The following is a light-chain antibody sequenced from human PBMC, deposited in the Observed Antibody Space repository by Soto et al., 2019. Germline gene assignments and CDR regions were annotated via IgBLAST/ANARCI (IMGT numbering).Light chain of an antibody. CDR1: SSDVGGYNY. Sequence: QSALTQPPSASGSPGPAVTISCTGTSSDVGGYNYVSWYQQYPGRAPKLMIYEVTKRRSGVPDPFSGSKSGNRAALTVSGLQAEDDADDYCSSYAGSNNFYFVFGGGSKLTVL. CDR2: EVT. V-gene: IGLV2-8*01. J-gene: IGLJ3*02. CDR3: SSYAGSNNFYFV.